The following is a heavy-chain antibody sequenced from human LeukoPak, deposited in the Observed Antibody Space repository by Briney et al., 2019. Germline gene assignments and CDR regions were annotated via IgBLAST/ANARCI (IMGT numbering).Heavy chain of an antibody. D-gene: IGHD3-16*02. CDR1: GGSISSYY. V-gene: IGHV4-59*08. CDR3: ARHLGVMITFGGVIATIPDPYYFDY. Sequence: SETLSLTCTVSGGSISSYYWSWIRQPPGKGLEWIGYIYYSGSTNYNPSLKSRVTISVDTSKNQFSLKLSSVTAADTAVYYCARHLGVMITFGGVIATIPDPYYFDYWGQGTLVTVSS. CDR2: IYYSGST. J-gene: IGHJ4*02.